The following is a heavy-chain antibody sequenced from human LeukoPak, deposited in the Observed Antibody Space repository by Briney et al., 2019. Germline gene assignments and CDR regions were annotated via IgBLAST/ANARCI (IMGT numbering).Heavy chain of an antibody. D-gene: IGHD5-24*01. J-gene: IGHJ3*02. CDR2: INPSGGST. CDR3: ARDGYNFAFDI. CDR1: GYTFTNYY. Sequence: ASVKVSCKASGYTFTNYYIHWVRQAPGQGLEWMGIINPSGGSTTYAQKFQGRVTMTRDTSTSTVFMELSSLRSEDTAVYYCARDGYNFAFDIWGQGTMVIVSS. V-gene: IGHV1-46*01.